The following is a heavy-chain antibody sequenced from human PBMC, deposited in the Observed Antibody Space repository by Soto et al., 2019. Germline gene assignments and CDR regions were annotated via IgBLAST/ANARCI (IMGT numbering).Heavy chain of an antibody. CDR3: ASSYGSGYRAFDY. Sequence: QVQLVQSGAEVKRPGSSVKVSCKASGDTFTFYSINWVRQAPGLGLEWMGRINPILSMSNYAQRFQGRVTMNADKSTRTAYMELSSLRSEDTAIYYCASSYGSGYRAFDYWGQGALVTVSS. D-gene: IGHD3-10*01. J-gene: IGHJ4*02. CDR1: GDTFTFYS. CDR2: INPILSMS. V-gene: IGHV1-69*02.